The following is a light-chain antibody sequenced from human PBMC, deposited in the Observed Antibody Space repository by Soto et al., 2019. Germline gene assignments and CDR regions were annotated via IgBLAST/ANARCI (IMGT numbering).Light chain of an antibody. V-gene: IGLV1-44*01. CDR2: SNN. J-gene: IGLJ1*01. CDR1: SSNIGSNT. Sequence: QSVLTQPPSASGTPGQRVTISCSGSSSNIGSNTVNWYQQLPGTAPKLLIYSNNQRPSGVPDRFSASKSGTSASLAISGLQSEDEADYYCAAWDDSLNGLYVFGTGTKLTVL. CDR3: AAWDDSLNGLYV.